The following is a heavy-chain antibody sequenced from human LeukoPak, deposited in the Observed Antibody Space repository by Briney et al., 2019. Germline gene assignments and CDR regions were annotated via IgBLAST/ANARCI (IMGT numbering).Heavy chain of an antibody. CDR2: ISYDGINK. J-gene: IGHJ6*03. CDR3: ARSGVASVYTNYHMDV. V-gene: IGHV3-30-3*01. Sequence: PGRSLRLSCAASGFTFSTYTMFWVRHAPGKGLEWVGLISYDGINKYYADSAKGRFTISRDNSKNTLYVQMDSLRAEDTAVYYCARSGVASVYTNYHMDVWGKGTTVTVSS. CDR1: GFTFSTYT. D-gene: IGHD3-3*01.